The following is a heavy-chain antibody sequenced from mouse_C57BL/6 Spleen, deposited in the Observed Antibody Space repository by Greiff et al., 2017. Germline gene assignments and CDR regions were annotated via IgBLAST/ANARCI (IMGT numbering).Heavy chain of an antibody. CDR3: ASSYDYPWYFDV. J-gene: IGHJ1*03. Sequence: LQQSGGGLVQPGGSLKLSCAASGFTFSDYYMYWVRQTPEKRLEWVAYISNGGGSTYYPDTVKGRFTISRDNAKNTLYLQMSRLKSEDTAMYYCASSYDYPWYFDVWGTGTTVTVSS. CDR2: ISNGGGST. V-gene: IGHV5-12*01. D-gene: IGHD2-4*01. CDR1: GFTFSDYY.